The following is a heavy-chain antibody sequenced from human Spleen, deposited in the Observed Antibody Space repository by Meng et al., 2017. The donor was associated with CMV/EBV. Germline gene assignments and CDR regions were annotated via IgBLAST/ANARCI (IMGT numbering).Heavy chain of an antibody. CDR3: ASGGLLGGDYGGFDY. CDR1: VVCMSSSA. V-gene: IGHV4-4*07. J-gene: IGHJ4*02. CDR2: FYPSGST. D-gene: IGHD4-17*01. Sequence: VQGVGGHSGTLHLSCIATVVCMSSSARACIRRLHGSGQGSLGRFYPSGSTTYIPSHKGRVTMSVDTSKNRFSRRLSLVTAAGTAVYYWASGGLLGGDYGGFDYWGQGTLVTVSS.